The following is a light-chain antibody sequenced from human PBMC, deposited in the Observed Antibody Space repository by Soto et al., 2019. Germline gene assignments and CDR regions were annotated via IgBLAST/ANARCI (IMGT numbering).Light chain of an antibody. CDR3: QQSYGSPT. V-gene: IGKV1-39*01. Sequence: DIQMTQSPSSLSASVGDRVTITCRASQSINKYLNWYQQRPGEAPELLMYAASSLQSGVPSRFSGSGSGTYFTLTITSLQPEGFATYYCQQSYGSPTFGGGTKLEI. CDR1: QSINKY. CDR2: AAS. J-gene: IGKJ4*01.